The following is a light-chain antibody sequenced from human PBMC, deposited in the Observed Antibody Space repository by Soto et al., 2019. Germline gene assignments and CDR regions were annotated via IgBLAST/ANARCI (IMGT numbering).Light chain of an antibody. CDR2: DVS. CDR1: SSDVGGYNY. J-gene: IGLJ1*01. CDR3: SSSTSNSTLYV. Sequence: QSALTQPASVSGSPGQSISISCTGTSSDVGGYNYVYWYQQHPGKAPKLMIYDVSNRPSGVSNRFSGSKSGNTASLTISGLHAEDEADYYCSSSTSNSTLYVFGTGTKLTVL. V-gene: IGLV2-14*01.